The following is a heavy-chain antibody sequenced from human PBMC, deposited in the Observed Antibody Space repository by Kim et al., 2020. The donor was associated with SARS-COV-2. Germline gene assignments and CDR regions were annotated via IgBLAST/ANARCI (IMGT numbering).Heavy chain of an antibody. Sequence: GGSLRLSCAASGFTFSNAWMSWVRQAPGKGLEWVGRIKSKTDGGTTDYAAPVKGKFTISKDDSTNMLYLQRNSRKTGDTALYYCTTGVGATGDDYWGQRTLVTVSS. V-gene: IGHV3-15*01. D-gene: IGHD1-26*01. CDR2: IKSKTDGGTT. J-gene: IGHJ4*02. CDR3: TTGVGATGDDY. CDR1: GFTFSNAW.